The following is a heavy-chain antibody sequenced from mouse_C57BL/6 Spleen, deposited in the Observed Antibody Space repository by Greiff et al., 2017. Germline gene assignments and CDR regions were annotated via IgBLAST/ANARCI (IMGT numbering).Heavy chain of an antibody. Sequence: VQLQQSGPELVKPGASVKMSCKASGYTFTDYNMHWVKQSHGKSLEWIGYINPNNGGTSYNQKFKGKATLTVNKSSSTAYMELRSLTSEDSAVYYCARSGAYYGSSFDYWGQGTTLTVSS. CDR2: INPNNGGT. CDR1: GYTFTDYN. D-gene: IGHD1-1*01. CDR3: ARSGAYYGSSFDY. V-gene: IGHV1-22*01. J-gene: IGHJ2*01.